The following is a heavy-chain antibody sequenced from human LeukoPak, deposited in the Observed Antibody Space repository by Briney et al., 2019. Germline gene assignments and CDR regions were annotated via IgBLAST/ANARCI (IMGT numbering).Heavy chain of an antibody. V-gene: IGHV1-69*05. CDR2: IIPIFGTA. CDR3: ASYGSGSYLDY. CDR1: GGTFSSYA. J-gene: IGHJ4*02. D-gene: IGHD3-10*01. Sequence: ASVKVSCKASGGTFSSYAISWVPQAPGQGLEWMGRIIPIFGTANYAQKFQGRVTITTDESTSTAYMELSSLRSEDTAVYYCASYGSGSYLDYWGQGTLVTVSS.